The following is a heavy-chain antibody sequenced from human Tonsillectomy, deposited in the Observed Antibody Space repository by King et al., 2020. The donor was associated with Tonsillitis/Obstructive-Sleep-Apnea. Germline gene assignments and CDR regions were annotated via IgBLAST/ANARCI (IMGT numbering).Heavy chain of an antibody. Sequence: VQLVESGGGLVKPGGSLRLSCAASGFTFSDYYMSWIRQAPGKGLEWVSYISSSSSYTNYADSVKGRFTISRDNAKNSLYLQMNSLRAEDMAVYYCARWSGGSLYYFDYWGQGTLVTVSS. CDR3: ARWSGGSLYYFDY. J-gene: IGHJ4*02. D-gene: IGHD2-15*01. V-gene: IGHV3-11*06. CDR1: GFTFSDYY. CDR2: ISSSSSYT.